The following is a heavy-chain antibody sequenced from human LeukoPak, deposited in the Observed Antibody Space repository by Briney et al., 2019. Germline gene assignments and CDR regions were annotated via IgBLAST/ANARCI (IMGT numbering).Heavy chain of an antibody. CDR1: GFTFSSYG. CDR2: IWNDGSNK. CDR3: ARSMVAATLDY. Sequence: GRSLRLSCAASGFTFSSYGMHWVRQAPGKGLEWVAVIWNDGSNKYYADSVKGRFTISRDNSKNTLYLQMNSLRAEDTAVYYCARSMVAATLDYWGQGTLVTVSS. V-gene: IGHV3-33*01. J-gene: IGHJ4*02. D-gene: IGHD2-15*01.